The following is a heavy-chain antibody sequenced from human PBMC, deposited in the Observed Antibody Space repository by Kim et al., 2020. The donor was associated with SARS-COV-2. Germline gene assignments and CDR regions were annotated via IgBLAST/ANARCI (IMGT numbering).Heavy chain of an antibody. J-gene: IGHJ6*02. Sequence: QKFQGRVTMTRDTSTSTVYMELSSLRSEDTAVYYCARLPDPSIAAAGMDVWGQGTTVTVSS. V-gene: IGHV1-46*01. CDR3: ARLPDPSIAAAGMDV. D-gene: IGHD6-13*01.